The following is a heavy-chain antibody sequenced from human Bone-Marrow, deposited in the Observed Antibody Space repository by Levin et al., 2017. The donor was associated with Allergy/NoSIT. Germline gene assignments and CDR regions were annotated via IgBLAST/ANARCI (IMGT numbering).Heavy chain of an antibody. CDR2: IYYSGST. Sequence: SETLSLTCTVSGGSISSGGYYWSWIRQHPGKGLEWIGYIYYSGSTYYNPSLKSRVTISVDTSKNQFSLKLSSVTAADTAVYYCASQVVTHDERYYDYGMDVWGQGTTVTVSS. CDR1: GGSISSGGYY. J-gene: IGHJ6*02. CDR3: ASQVVTHDERYYDYGMDV. V-gene: IGHV4-31*03. D-gene: IGHD4-23*01.